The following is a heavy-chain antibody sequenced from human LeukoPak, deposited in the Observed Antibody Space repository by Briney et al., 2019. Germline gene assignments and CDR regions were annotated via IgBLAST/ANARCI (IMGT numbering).Heavy chain of an antibody. CDR3: ARGGDSSNWYPGYFDY. V-gene: IGHV3-74*01. CDR2: IKSDGSST. CDR1: GFSFSSFA. Sequence: GGSLRLSCAASGFSFSSFAMSWVRQAPEKGPVWVSRIKSDGSSTRFADSVQGRFTISRDNGKNTLYLQMNSLRAEDTAVYYCARGGDSSNWYPGYFDYWGQGALVTVSS. D-gene: IGHD6-13*01. J-gene: IGHJ4*02.